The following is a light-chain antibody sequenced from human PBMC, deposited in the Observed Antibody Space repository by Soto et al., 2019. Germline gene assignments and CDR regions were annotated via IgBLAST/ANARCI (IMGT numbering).Light chain of an antibody. J-gene: IGLJ2*01. CDR2: ENS. CDR3: CSYTGSLTLL. CDR1: AYNY. Sequence: QSALTQPASVSGSPGQSITISCAGAYNYVSWYQHHPGRAPKLIIYENSNRPSGVSNRFSGSKSGNTASLTISGLQAEDEADYYCCSYTGSLTLLFGGGTKLTVL. V-gene: IGLV2-14*01.